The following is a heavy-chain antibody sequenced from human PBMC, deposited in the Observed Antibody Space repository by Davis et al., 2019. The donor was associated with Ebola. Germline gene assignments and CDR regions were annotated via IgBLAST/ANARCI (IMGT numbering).Heavy chain of an antibody. Sequence: PGGSLRLPCAASGFTVSNFVMSWVRQAPGKGLEWVSGIRGSGDAAITYYADSVKGRFSISRDNSKNILYLQMNSLRADDTAIYQCAKTMDSSWYGIFDSWGQGLLVTVSS. D-gene: IGHD6-13*01. CDR1: GFTVSNFV. CDR2: IRGSGDAAIT. V-gene: IGHV3-23*01. J-gene: IGHJ4*02. CDR3: AKTMDSSWYGIFDS.